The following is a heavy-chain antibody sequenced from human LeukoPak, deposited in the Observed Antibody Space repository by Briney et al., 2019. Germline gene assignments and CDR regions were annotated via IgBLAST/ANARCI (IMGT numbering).Heavy chain of an antibody. J-gene: IGHJ4*02. CDR1: GFTVSSNY. Sequence: AGGSLRLSCAASGFTVSSNYMSWVRQAPGKGLEWVSVIYSGGSTYYADSVKGRFTISRDNSKNTLYLQMNSLRAEDTAVYYCARDSMVAGRYFDYWGQGTLVTVSS. V-gene: IGHV3-53*01. CDR2: IYSGGST. D-gene: IGHD6-19*01. CDR3: ARDSMVAGRYFDY.